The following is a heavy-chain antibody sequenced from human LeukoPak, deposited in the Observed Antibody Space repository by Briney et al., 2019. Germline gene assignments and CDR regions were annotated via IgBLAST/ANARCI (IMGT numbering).Heavy chain of an antibody. CDR2: IIPIFGTA. J-gene: IGHJ4*02. Sequence: ASVKVSCKASGYTFTSYDINWVRQAPGQGLEWMGGIIPIFGTANYAQKFQGRVTITADESTSTAYMELSSLRSEDTAVYYCARPVTLLEYSSSSGLGYWGQGTLVTVSS. D-gene: IGHD6-6*01. V-gene: IGHV1-69*13. CDR1: GYTFTSYD. CDR3: ARPVTLLEYSSSSGLGY.